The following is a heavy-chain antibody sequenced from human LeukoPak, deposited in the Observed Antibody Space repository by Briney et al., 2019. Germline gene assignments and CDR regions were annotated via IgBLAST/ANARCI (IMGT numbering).Heavy chain of an antibody. Sequence: ASVKVSCAASGYTFTSYGISWVRQAPGQGLEWMGWISAYNGNTNYAQKLQGRVTMTTDTSTSTAYMELRSLRSDDTAVYYCARDFADYGYLPYYFDYWGQGTLVTVSS. D-gene: IGHD4-17*01. CDR2: ISAYNGNT. CDR1: GYTFTSYG. J-gene: IGHJ4*02. CDR3: ARDFADYGYLPYYFDY. V-gene: IGHV1-18*01.